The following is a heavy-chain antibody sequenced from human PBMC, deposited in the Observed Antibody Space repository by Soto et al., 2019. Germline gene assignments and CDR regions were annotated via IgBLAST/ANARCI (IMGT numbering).Heavy chain of an antibody. D-gene: IGHD2-15*01. CDR2: ISHSGST. CDR1: GGSFSGYY. Sequence: QVQLQQWGAGLLKPSETLSLTCAVYGGSFSGYYWSWIRQPPGKGLEWIGEISHSGSTNYNPSLNSRVTISVDTSKNQFSLKLSSVTAADTAVYYCARSPSYCSGGSCCFRSTARWYFDLGGRGTLVTVSS. CDR3: ARSPSYCSGGSCCFRSTARWYFDL. V-gene: IGHV4-34*01. J-gene: IGHJ2*01.